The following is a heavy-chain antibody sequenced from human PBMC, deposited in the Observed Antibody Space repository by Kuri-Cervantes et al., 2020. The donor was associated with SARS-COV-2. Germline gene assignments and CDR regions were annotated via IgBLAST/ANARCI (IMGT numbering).Heavy chain of an antibody. CDR3: ARSSLGYCSGGSCSNWFDP. J-gene: IGHJ5*02. CDR2: ISWNSGSI. D-gene: IGHD2-15*01. Sequence: GGSLRLSCAASGFTFDDYAMHWVRQAPGKGLEWVSGISWNSGSIGYADSVKGRFTISRDNAKNSLYLQMNSLRAEDMALYYCARSSLGYCSGGSCSNWFDPWGQGTLVTVSS. CDR1: GFTFDDYA. V-gene: IGHV3-9*03.